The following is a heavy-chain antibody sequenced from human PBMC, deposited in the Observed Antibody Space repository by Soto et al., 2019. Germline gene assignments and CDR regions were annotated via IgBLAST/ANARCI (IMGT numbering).Heavy chain of an antibody. Sequence: QVQLVESGGGVVQPGRSLRLSCAASGFTFSSYGMHWVRQAPGKGLEWVAVISYDGSNKYYADSVKGRFTISRDNSKNTLYLQMNSLRAEDTAVYYCAKDVAPEYSSGWSTGFDYWGQGTLVTVSS. J-gene: IGHJ4*02. V-gene: IGHV3-30*18. CDR2: ISYDGSNK. D-gene: IGHD6-19*01. CDR3: AKDVAPEYSSGWSTGFDY. CDR1: GFTFSSYG.